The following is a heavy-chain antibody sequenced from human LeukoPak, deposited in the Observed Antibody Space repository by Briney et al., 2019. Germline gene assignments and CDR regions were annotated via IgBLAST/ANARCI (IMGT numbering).Heavy chain of an antibody. V-gene: IGHV4-38-2*02. Sequence: PSETLSLTCTVPGYSISSGYYWGWIRQPPGKGLEWIGSIYHSGSTYYNPSLKSRVTISVDTSKNQFSLKLSSVTAADTAVYYCARVNYDILTGPLYYYYYYMDVWGKGTTVTVSS. CDR1: GYSISSGYY. CDR3: ARVNYDILTGPLYYYYYYMDV. CDR2: IYHSGST. D-gene: IGHD3-9*01. J-gene: IGHJ6*03.